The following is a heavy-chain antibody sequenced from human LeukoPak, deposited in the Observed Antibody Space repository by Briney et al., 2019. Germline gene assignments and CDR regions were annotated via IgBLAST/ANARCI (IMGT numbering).Heavy chain of an antibody. CDR3: ARDRGYDFWSGYLHENWFDP. CDR2: IKQDGSEK. D-gene: IGHD3-3*01. V-gene: IGHV3-7*01. CDR1: GFTFSSYW. Sequence: GGSLRLSCAASGFTFSSYWMSWVRQAPGKGLEWVANIKQDGSEKYYVDSVKGRFTISRDNAKNSLYLQTNSLRAKDTAVYYCARDRGYDFWSGYLHENWFDPWGQGTLVTVSS. J-gene: IGHJ5*02.